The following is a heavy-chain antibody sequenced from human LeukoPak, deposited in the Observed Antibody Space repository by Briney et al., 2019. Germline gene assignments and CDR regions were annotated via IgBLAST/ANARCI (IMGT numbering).Heavy chain of an antibody. V-gene: IGHV1-69*05. D-gene: IGHD3-22*01. Sequence: GSSVKVSCKASGGTFSSYTISWVRQAPGQGLEWMGRIIPIFGTANYAQKFQGRVTITTDESTSTAYMELSSLRSEDTAVYYCARDQLLTYYYDSSGYFDAFDIWGQGTMVTVSS. CDR1: GGTFSSYT. J-gene: IGHJ3*02. CDR3: ARDQLLTYYYDSSGYFDAFDI. CDR2: IIPIFGTA.